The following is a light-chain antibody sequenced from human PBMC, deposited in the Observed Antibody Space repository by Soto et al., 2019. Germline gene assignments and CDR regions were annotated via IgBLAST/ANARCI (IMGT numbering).Light chain of an antibody. Sequence: DIQMTQSPSTLSASVGDRVTITCRASQSVSYWLAWYQQKPGMAPKLLIHDASSLESVVPSRFRGSGSGKEFTLTISSLQPDDFATYYCQQYGFSFGPGTKVEI. CDR1: QSVSYW. V-gene: IGKV1-5*01. J-gene: IGKJ3*01. CDR3: QQYGFS. CDR2: DAS.